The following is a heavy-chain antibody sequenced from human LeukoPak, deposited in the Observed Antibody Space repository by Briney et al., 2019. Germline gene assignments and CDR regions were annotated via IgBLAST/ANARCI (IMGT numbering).Heavy chain of an antibody. D-gene: IGHD6-19*01. CDR2: IWYDGSNK. CDR3: ATDSSGWHQIDY. Sequence: GRSLRLSCAASGFTFSSYGMHWVRQAPGKGLEWVAVIWYDGSNKYYADSVKGRFTISRDNSKNTLYLQMNSLRAEDTAVYYCATDSSGWHQIDYWGQGTLVTVSS. CDR1: GFTFSSYG. J-gene: IGHJ4*02. V-gene: IGHV3-30*19.